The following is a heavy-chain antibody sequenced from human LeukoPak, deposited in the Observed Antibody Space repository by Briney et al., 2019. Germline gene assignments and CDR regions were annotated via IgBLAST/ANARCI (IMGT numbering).Heavy chain of an antibody. CDR2: IKQDGSEK. Sequence: GGSLRLSCAASGFTFSSYWMSWVRQAPGKGLEWVANIKQDGSEKYYVDSVKGRFTISRDNAKNSLYLQMDSLRAEDTAVYYCARGEMDTAMVYYFDYWGQGTLVTVSS. V-gene: IGHV3-7*01. CDR3: ARGEMDTAMVYYFDY. D-gene: IGHD5-18*01. CDR1: GFTFSSYW. J-gene: IGHJ4*02.